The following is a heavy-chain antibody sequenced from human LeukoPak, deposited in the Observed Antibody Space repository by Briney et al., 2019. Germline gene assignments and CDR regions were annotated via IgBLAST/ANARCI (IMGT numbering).Heavy chain of an antibody. CDR3: SRERARPVTGTWLEYDF. J-gene: IGHJ4*02. CDR2: ISGYTGDT. Sequence: ASVKVSCKASGYTFTTYSISWVRQAPGQGLEWMGWISGYTGDTNYTQKFQDRVTMTTDTSTSTAYMELRSLRSDDTGVYFCSRERARPVTGTWLEYDFWGQGTLVTFSS. CDR1: GYTFTTYS. D-gene: IGHD6-19*01. V-gene: IGHV1-18*01.